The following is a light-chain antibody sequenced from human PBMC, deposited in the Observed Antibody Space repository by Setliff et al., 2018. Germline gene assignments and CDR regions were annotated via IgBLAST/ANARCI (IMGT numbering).Light chain of an antibody. CDR3: ISYLYSQTLYV. CDR1: GGDVGGYDY. J-gene: IGLJ1*01. CDR2: DVI. Sequence: QSVLTQPASVSGSPGQTIILSCTGTGGDVGGYDYISWYQLHPGKVPKLMIYDVINRPSGVSDRFSGSKSGNTASLTISGLQAEDEATYYCISYLYSQTLYVFGTGTKVTV. V-gene: IGLV2-14*03.